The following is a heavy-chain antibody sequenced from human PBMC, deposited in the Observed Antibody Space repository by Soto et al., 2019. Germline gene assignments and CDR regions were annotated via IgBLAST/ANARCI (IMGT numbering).Heavy chain of an antibody. CDR1: GGSISGHS. Sequence: PSETLSLTCTVSGGSISGHSWVWIRQPAGKGLEWIGHIYPSGSTSYNPSLRSRGTMLLDTSTNKIFLNLTSVTGADTAVFYCVRGRSYSVYDFWGPGTLVTVSS. CDR2: IYPSGST. D-gene: IGHD5-12*01. J-gene: IGHJ4*02. CDR3: VRGRSYSVYDF. V-gene: IGHV4-4*07.